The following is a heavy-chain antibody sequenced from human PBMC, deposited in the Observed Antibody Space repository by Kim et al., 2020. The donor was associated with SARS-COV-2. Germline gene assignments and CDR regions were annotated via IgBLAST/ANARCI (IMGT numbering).Heavy chain of an antibody. D-gene: IGHD3-22*01. CDR3: ARVLDSPGYDSSGYYLPHYYFDY. CDR1: GGSISSGGYY. J-gene: IGHJ4*02. V-gene: IGHV4-31*03. CDR2: IYYSGST. Sequence: SETLSLTCTVSGGSISSGGYYWSWIRQHPGKGLEWIGYIYYSGSTYYNPSLKSRVTISVDTSKNQFSLKLSSVTAADTAVYYCARVLDSPGYDSSGYYLPHYYFDYWGQGTLVTVSS.